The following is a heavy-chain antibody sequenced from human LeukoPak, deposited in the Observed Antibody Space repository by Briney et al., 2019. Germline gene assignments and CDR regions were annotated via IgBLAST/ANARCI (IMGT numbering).Heavy chain of an antibody. CDR3: ASSVGGFFDY. Sequence: PGGSLRLSCAASGFTFRIYRMSWVRQAPGKGLEWVANIKQDGSEKYYVDSVRGRFTLSRDNAKNSLYLQMDSLRAEDTAVYYCASSVGGFFDYWGQGNLVTVSS. J-gene: IGHJ4*02. V-gene: IGHV3-7*01. D-gene: IGHD5/OR15-5a*01. CDR1: GFTFRIYR. CDR2: IKQDGSEK.